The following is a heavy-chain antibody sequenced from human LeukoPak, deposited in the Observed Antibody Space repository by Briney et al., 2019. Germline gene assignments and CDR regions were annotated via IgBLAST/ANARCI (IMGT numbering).Heavy chain of an antibody. V-gene: IGHV3-66*01. CDR3: ARDYSRGPGLFGY. CDR1: GLTVSSNY. CDR2: IYSGGST. Sequence: GGSLRLSCAASGLTVSSNYMSWVRQAPGKGLEWVSVIYSGGSTYYADSVKGRFTISRDNSKNTLYLQMNSLRAEDTAVYYCARDYSRGPGLFGYWGQGTLVTVSS. D-gene: IGHD6-13*01. J-gene: IGHJ4*02.